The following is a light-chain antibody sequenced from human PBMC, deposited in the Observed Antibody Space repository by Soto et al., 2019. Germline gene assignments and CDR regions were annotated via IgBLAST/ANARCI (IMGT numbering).Light chain of an antibody. V-gene: IGKV3-20*01. CDR2: GAS. CDR3: QHCGDSTYT. J-gene: IGKJ2*01. Sequence: EIVLTQSPGTLSLSPGERATLSCRASQSVSSSVLAWYQQKPGQAPRLLIYGASSRATGIPDRFSGSGSGTDFTLTISRLEPEDFAVYYCQHCGDSTYTFGQGTKLEIK. CDR1: QSVSSSV.